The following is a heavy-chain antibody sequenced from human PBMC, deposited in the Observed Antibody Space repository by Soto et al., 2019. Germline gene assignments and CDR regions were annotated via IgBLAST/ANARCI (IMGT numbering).Heavy chain of an antibody. D-gene: IGHD2-15*01. CDR1: GFTFSYFG. J-gene: IGHJ5*02. Sequence: QVQLVESGGGVVQPGRSPRLSCAASGFTFSYFGMHWVRQAPGKGLEWVAAISSDGGDKYYSHSVKDRFTVSRDNSRNTLFLQMNSLRVEDTAVYYCVKGSDVARQELDRWGQGILVTVSS. V-gene: IGHV3-30*18. CDR3: VKGSDVARQELDR. CDR2: ISSDGGDK.